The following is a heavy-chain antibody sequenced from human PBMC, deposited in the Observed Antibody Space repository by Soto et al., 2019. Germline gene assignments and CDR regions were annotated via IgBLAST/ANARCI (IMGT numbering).Heavy chain of an antibody. CDR2: IIPLFGTP. CDR3: ARWWGYESGDYYYAY. Sequence: QVQLVQSGAEVRKPGSSVKVSCKASGGTFRNYAISWMRQAPGQGLEWMGGIIPLFGTPNHAQKFQGRVTITADESSSTVFLELRSLRSEDTAVYYCARWWGYESGDYYYAYWGQGTLVTVS. D-gene: IGHD3-22*01. J-gene: IGHJ4*02. V-gene: IGHV1-69*19. CDR1: GGTFRNYA.